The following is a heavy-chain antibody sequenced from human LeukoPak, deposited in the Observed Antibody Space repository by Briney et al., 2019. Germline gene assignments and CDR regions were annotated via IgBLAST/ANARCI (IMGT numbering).Heavy chain of an antibody. Sequence: GGSLRLSCAASGFTFSSYAMSWVRQAPGKGLEWVSGISNSGSSTYYADPVKGRFTISRDISKDTLFLQMNSLRAEDTAVYYCAKAGIYYGGNSVLTPLWYFDYWGQGTLVTVSS. D-gene: IGHD4-23*01. V-gene: IGHV3-23*01. CDR3: AKAGIYYGGNSVLTPLWYFDY. CDR1: GFTFSSYA. CDR2: ISNSGSST. J-gene: IGHJ4*02.